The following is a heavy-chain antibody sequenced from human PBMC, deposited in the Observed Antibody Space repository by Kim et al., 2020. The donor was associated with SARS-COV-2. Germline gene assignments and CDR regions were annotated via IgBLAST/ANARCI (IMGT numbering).Heavy chain of an antibody. V-gene: IGHV5-51*01. Sequence: PSLQGQVTISADKSISTAYLQWSSLKASDTAMYYCARLSSGWNGGGWFDPWGQGTLVTVSS. D-gene: IGHD6-19*01. J-gene: IGHJ5*02. CDR3: ARLSSGWNGGGWFDP.